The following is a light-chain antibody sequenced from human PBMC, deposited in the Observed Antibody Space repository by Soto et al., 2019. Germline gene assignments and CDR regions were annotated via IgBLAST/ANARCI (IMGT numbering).Light chain of an antibody. CDR2: DAS. V-gene: IGKV3-11*01. CDR1: QSVSSY. CDR3: QQRKV. Sequence: EIVLTQSPATLSLSPGERATLSCRASQSVSSYLAWYQQKPGQAPRLLIYDASNRATGIPARFSGSGSGTDFTLTISSLEPEDFAGYYCQQRKVFGGGTKVDVK. J-gene: IGKJ4*01.